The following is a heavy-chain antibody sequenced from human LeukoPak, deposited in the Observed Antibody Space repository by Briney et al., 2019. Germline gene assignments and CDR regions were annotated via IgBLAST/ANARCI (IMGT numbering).Heavy chain of an antibody. Sequence: PSETLSLTCTVSGGSISSSSYYCGWIRPPPGKRLEWIGGIHSGGSTYYSPSLKSRVTMSVDTSKSQFSLELNSVTAADTAVYHCARQWLEILSDGFEIWCHGTMVTVSS. D-gene: IGHD6-19*01. V-gene: IGHV4-39*01. J-gene: IGHJ3*02. CDR2: IHSGGST. CDR1: GGSISSSSYY. CDR3: ARQWLEILSDGFEI.